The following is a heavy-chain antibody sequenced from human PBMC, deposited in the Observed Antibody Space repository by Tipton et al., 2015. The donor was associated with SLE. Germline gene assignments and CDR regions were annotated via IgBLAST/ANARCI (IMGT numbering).Heavy chain of an antibody. V-gene: IGHV3-30*04. D-gene: IGHD5-24*01. CDR3: ARQMSDYFFDMDV. J-gene: IGHJ6*02. Sequence: SLRLSCASSGFNFNNFAMHWVRQAPGKGLEWVAFMSHIGNNKHYADSVKGRFIISRGNSKSTLFLQMSSLRSDDTAVYYCARQMSDYFFDMDVWGQGTTVTVSS. CDR2: MSHIGNNK. CDR1: GFNFNNFA.